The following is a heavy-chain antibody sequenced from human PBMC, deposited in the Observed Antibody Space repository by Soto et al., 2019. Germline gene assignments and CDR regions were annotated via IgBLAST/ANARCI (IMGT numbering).Heavy chain of an antibody. CDR3: AKDLRMWTAVAGPFQD. V-gene: IGHV3-30*18. CDR2: ISYDGSNK. Sequence: QVQLVQSEGGVVQPGRSLRLSCAVSGFNFSTFSMHRVRQAPGKGLEWVAFISYDGSNKFYGASVKGRFTVSRDNSNNTLYLQLTSPRLDDTAVYFCAKDLRMWTAVAGPFQDWGQGTLVAVSS. J-gene: IGHJ1*01. D-gene: IGHD6-19*01. CDR1: GFNFSTFS.